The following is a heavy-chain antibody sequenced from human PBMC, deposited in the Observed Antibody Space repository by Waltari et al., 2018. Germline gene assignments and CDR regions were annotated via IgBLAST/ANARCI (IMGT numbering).Heavy chain of an antibody. CDR2: MNPNSGNT. CDR1: GYTSPRYD. CDR3: ARGAYSGSYPKAY. J-gene: IGHJ4*02. Sequence: QVQPMKSGAEVKKTAASVKVSCKPSGYTSPRYDITWVRRATGQGLEWMGWMNPNSGNTGYAQKFQGRVTMTRNTSRSTVYMELSSLRSEDTAVDYCARGAYSGSYPKAYWGQGTLVTVSS. V-gene: IGHV1-8*01. D-gene: IGHD1-26*01.